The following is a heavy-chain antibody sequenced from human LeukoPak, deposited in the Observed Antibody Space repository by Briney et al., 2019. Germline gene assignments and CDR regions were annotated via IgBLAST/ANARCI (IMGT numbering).Heavy chain of an antibody. J-gene: IGHJ3*02. Sequence: GASVKVSCKGSGGTFSSDSISWVRQAPGQGLEWMGWINPNSGGTNYAQKFQGRVTMTRDTSISTAYMELSRLRSDDTAVYYCASIHSGSYYNAFDIWGQGTMVTVSS. CDR1: GGTFSSDS. V-gene: IGHV1-2*02. D-gene: IGHD1-26*01. CDR2: INPNSGGT. CDR3: ASIHSGSYYNAFDI.